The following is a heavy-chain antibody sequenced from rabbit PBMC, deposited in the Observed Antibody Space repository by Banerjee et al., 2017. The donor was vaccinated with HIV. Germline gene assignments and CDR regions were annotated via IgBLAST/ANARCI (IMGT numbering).Heavy chain of an antibody. D-gene: IGHD4-1*01. J-gene: IGHJ4*01. CDR2: IYTDSDGT. V-gene: IGHV1S43*01. Sequence: QEQLVESGGGLVQPEGSLTLTCTASGFSFSNNYYMCWVRQAPGKGLEWIACIYTDSDGTWYASWVNGRFTITRSTSLNTVTLQMTSLTAADTATYFCARDLAGVIGWNFNLWGQGTLVTVS. CDR3: ARDLAGVIGWNFNL. CDR1: GFSFSNNYY.